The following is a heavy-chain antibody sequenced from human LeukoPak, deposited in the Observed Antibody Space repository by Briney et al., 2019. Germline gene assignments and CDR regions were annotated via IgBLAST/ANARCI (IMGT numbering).Heavy chain of an antibody. CDR2: TYYRSKWYN. V-gene: IGHV6-1*01. J-gene: IGHJ4*02. D-gene: IGHD3-9*01. CDR3: ARDVGATGWHTFDY. CDR1: GDSVSSNNGA. Sequence: SQTLSVTCAISGDSVSSNNGAWNWIRQSPSRGLEWLGRTYYRSKWYNDYAGSFISRITISPDTSKNQFSLQLDSATPEDTAVYYCARDVGATGWHTFDYWGQGTLVTVSS.